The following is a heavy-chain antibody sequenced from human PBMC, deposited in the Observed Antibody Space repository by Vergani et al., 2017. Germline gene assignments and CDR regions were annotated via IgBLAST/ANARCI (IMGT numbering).Heavy chain of an antibody. Sequence: QVQLQESGPGLVKPSGTLSLTCAVSGGSISSSNWWSWVRQPPGKGREWIGESYHSGSTNYNPSLKSRVTISVVKSKNQFSLKLSSVTAADPAVYYCARPEGLWGAFDIWGQGTMVTVSS. J-gene: IGHJ3*02. D-gene: IGHD2-21*01. V-gene: IGHV4-4*02. CDR3: ARPEGLWGAFDI. CDR2: SYHSGST. CDR1: GGSISSSNW.